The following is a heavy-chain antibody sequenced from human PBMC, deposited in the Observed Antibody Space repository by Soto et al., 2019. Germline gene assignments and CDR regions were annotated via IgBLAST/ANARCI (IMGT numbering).Heavy chain of an antibody. CDR3: VKDSEAPTYYDFWSGYTLMDV. CDR1: GFTFSSYA. CDR2: ISSNGGST. J-gene: IGHJ6*02. D-gene: IGHD3-3*01. Sequence: PGGSLRLSCSASGFTFSSYAMHWVRQAPGKGLEYVSAISSNGGSTYYADSVKGRFTISRDNSKNTLYLQMSSLRAEDTAVYYCVKDSEAPTYYDFWSGYTLMDVWCQGTTVTVS. V-gene: IGHV3-64D*06.